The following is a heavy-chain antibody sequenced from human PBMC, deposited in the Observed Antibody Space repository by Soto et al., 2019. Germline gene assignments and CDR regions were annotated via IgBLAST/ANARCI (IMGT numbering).Heavy chain of an antibody. CDR2: IKPDGSAT. CDR3: ARAGYCGPGCYYYFDY. J-gene: IGHJ4*02. D-gene: IGHD2-21*02. Sequence: GRSLRLSCAVSGFTFGSYWMNWFRLIPGKGLEWVAYIKPDGSATYYVDSVKGRFTISRDNAKNSLYLQMNSLRVEDTSVYYCARAGYCGPGCYYYFDYWGQGTLVTVSS. CDR1: GFTFGSYW. V-gene: IGHV3-7*01.